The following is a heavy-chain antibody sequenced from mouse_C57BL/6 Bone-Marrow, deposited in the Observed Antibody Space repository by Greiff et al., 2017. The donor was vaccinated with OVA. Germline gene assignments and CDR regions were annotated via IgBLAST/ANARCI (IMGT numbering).Heavy chain of an antibody. J-gene: IGHJ4*01. CDR1: GYTFTDYY. CDR3: ARKGIITTVVAKDYAMDY. CDR2: INPNNGGT. D-gene: IGHD1-1*01. Sequence: VQLQQSGPELVNPGASVKISCKASGYTFTDYYMNWVKQSHGKSLEWIGDINPNNGGTSYNQKFKGKATLTVDKSSSTAYMELRSLTSEDSAVDYCARKGIITTVVAKDYAMDYWGQGTSVTVSS. V-gene: IGHV1-26*01.